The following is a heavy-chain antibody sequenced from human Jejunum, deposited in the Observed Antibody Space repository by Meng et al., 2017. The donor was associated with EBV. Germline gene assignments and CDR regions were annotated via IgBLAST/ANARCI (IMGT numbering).Heavy chain of an antibody. Sequence: GGSGGALVKPGGSLILSCAASGFTFSSYWMHWVRQAPGKGLVWVSRINEDGRITTYADSVKGRFTISRDNTKNTLYLQMNSLRAEDTAVYFCSRDLVGSADDWGQGTLVTVSS. D-gene: IGHD6-25*01. CDR1: GFTFSSYW. CDR3: SRDLVGSADD. J-gene: IGHJ4*02. V-gene: IGHV3-74*01. CDR2: INEDGRIT.